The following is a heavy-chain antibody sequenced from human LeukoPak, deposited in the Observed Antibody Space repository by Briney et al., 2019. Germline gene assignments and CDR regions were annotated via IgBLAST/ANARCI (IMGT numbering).Heavy chain of an antibody. CDR1: GGSISSSSYY. CDR2: IYYSGST. Sequence: PSETLSLTCTVSGGSISSSSYYWGWIRQPPGKGLEWIGSIYYSGSTSYTPSLNTPVPISVHTSKNQSSLKLSSVTAADTAVYYCVCGSLMDYWGQGTLVTVSS. V-gene: IGHV4-39*01. CDR3: VCGSLMDY. D-gene: IGHD1-26*01. J-gene: IGHJ4*02.